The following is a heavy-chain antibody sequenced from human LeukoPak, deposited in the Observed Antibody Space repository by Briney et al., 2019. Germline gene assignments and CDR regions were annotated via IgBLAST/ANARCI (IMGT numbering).Heavy chain of an antibody. CDR1: GGSFSGYY. J-gene: IGHJ3*02. Sequence: PSETLSLTCAVYGGSFSGYYWSWIRQPPGKGLEWIGEINHSGSTNYNPSLKSRVTISVDTSKNQFSLKLSSVTAADTAVYYCARTLRGYSYGDAFGIWGQGTMVTVSS. CDR3: ARTLRGYSYGDAFGI. CDR2: INHSGST. D-gene: IGHD5-18*01. V-gene: IGHV4-34*01.